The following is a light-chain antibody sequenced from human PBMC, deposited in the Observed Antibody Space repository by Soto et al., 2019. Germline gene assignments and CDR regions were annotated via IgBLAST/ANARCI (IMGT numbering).Light chain of an antibody. CDR3: MQATQSYT. V-gene: IGKV2-24*01. J-gene: IGKJ2*01. Sequence: DIVLTQTRLSSPVTLGQPASISGRSSQSLVHIDGNTYFNWLQQRPGQPPRLLIYKISNRFPGVPDRFSGSGAGTDFTLKISRVEAEDVGVYYCMQATQSYTFGQGTRLEIK. CDR2: KIS. CDR1: QSLVHIDGNTY.